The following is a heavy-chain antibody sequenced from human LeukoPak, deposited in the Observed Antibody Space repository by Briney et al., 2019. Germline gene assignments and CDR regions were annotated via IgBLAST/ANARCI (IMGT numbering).Heavy chain of an antibody. V-gene: IGHV3-66*01. J-gene: IGHJ4*02. D-gene: IGHD5-24*01. CDR2: IYSGGST. CDR3: ARGFEMATIRN. CDR1: GFTVSSNY. Sequence: GGSLRLSCAASGFTVSSNYMSWLRQAPGKGLEWVSVIYSGGSTYYADSVKGRFTISRDNSKNTLYLQMNSLRAEDTAVYYCARGFEMATIRNWGQGTLVTVSS.